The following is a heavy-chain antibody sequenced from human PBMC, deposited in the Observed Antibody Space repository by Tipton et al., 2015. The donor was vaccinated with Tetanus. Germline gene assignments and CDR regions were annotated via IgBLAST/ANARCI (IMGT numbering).Heavy chain of an antibody. J-gene: IGHJ4*02. Sequence: SLRLSCAASGFIFSSYGIHWVRQAPGKGLEWVADSWYDGTDKYYADSVKGRFTISRDNSKSTLYLQMNSLRAEDTAVYYCAREADCSGGSCFSGDFDNWGQGTQVTVSS. D-gene: IGHD2-15*01. CDR3: AREADCSGGSCFSGDFDN. CDR2: SWYDGTDK. V-gene: IGHV3-33*01. CDR1: GFIFSSYG.